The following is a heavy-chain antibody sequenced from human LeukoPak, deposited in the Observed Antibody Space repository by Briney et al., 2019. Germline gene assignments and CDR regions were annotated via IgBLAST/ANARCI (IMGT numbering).Heavy chain of an antibody. Sequence: RGSVKVSCKASGYTFTGYYMHRVRQAPGQGLEWMRWINPNSGGTNYAQKFQGRVTMTRDTSISTAYMELSRLRSDDTAVYYCATLIAAAGTGVNWLDPWGQGTLVTVSS. D-gene: IGHD6-13*01. CDR3: ATLIAAAGTGVNWLDP. CDR2: INPNSGGT. CDR1: GYTFTGYY. V-gene: IGHV1-2*02. J-gene: IGHJ5*02.